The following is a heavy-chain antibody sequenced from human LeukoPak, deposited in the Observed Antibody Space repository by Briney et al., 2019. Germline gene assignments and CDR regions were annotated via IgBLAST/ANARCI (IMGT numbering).Heavy chain of an antibody. V-gene: IGHV1-18*01. CDR1: GYTFTSYG. Sequence: ASVKVSCKASGYTFTSYGISWVRQAPGQGLEWMGWISAYNGNTNYAQKLQGRVTMTTDTSTSTAYMELRSLRSDGTAVYYCARDDCGGDCYPNGAYGTDVWGQGTTVTVSS. CDR3: ARDDCGGDCYPNGAYGTDV. CDR2: ISAYNGNT. D-gene: IGHD2-21*02. J-gene: IGHJ6*02.